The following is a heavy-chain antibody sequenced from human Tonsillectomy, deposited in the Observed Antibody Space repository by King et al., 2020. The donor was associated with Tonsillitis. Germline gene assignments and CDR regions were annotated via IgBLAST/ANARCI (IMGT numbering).Heavy chain of an antibody. Sequence: QLVQSGAEVKKPGSSVKVSCKASGGTFSSYAISWVRQAPGQGLEWMGRIIPILGIANYAQKFQGRVTITADKSTSTAEMELSSLRSEDTAVYYLARLHEDTAIAYYGMDVWGQGTTVTVSS. CDR1: GGTFSSYA. D-gene: IGHD5-18*01. V-gene: IGHV1-69*04. CDR3: ARLHEDTAIAYYGMDV. J-gene: IGHJ6*02. CDR2: IIPILGIA.